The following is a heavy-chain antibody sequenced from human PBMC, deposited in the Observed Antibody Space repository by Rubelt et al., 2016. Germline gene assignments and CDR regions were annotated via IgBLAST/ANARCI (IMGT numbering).Heavy chain of an antibody. Sequence: GGSFSGYYWSWIRQPPGKGLEWIGEINHSGSTNYNPSLKSRVTISVDTSKNQFSLKLSSVTPEDTAVYYCARDRTPYDFWSGYYKGPFDYWGQGTLVTVSS. D-gene: IGHD3-3*01. J-gene: IGHJ4*02. CDR2: INHSGST. CDR3: ARDRTPYDFWSGYYKGPFDY. CDR1: GGSFSGYY. V-gene: IGHV4-34*01.